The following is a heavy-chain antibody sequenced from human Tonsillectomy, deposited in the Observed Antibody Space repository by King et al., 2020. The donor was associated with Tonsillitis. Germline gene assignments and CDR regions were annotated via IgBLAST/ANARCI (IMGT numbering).Heavy chain of an antibody. CDR3: ASRRKWERNFDF. CDR1: GGSISDNNFY. D-gene: IGHD1-26*01. V-gene: IGHV4-39*01. CDR2: IFYRGST. J-gene: IGHJ4*01. Sequence: QLQESGPGLVKPSETLSLTCTVSGGSISDNNFYWAWIRQSSGRGLEWLGSIFYRGSTYYSPSLKSRVTISVDTSKEQFSLSLTSATAADTAVYFCASRRKWERNFDFWGHGTLVTVAS.